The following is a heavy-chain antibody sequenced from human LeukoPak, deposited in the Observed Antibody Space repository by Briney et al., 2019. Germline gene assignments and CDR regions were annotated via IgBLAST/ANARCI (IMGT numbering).Heavy chain of an antibody. Sequence: ASVNVSCTASGGTFSSHAISWVRQAPGQGLEWMGGIIPIFGTANYAQKFQGRVTITADKSTSTAYMELSSLRSEDTAVYYCASGYSYGHYYWGQGTLVTVSS. CDR3: ASGYSYGHYY. D-gene: IGHD5-18*01. J-gene: IGHJ4*02. V-gene: IGHV1-69*06. CDR2: IIPIFGTA. CDR1: GGTFSSHA.